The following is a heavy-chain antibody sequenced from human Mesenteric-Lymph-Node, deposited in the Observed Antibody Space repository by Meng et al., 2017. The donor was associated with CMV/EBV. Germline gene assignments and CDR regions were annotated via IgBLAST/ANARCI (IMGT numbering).Heavy chain of an antibody. J-gene: IGHJ6*02. CDR1: GFTFSSYG. D-gene: IGHD2-2*01. CDR3: ARDQCTSCYRYYYGMDV. Sequence: GGSLRLSCAASGFTFSSYGMHWVRQAPGKGLEWLAFIWYDGTNKYYADSVKGRFTISRDNSKNTLYLQMNSLRAEDTAVYYCARDQCTSCYRYYYGMDVWGQGTTVTVSS. V-gene: IGHV3-33*01. CDR2: IWYDGTNK.